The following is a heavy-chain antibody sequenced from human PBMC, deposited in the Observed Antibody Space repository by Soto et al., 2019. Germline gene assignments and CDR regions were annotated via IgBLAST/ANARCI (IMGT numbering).Heavy chain of an antibody. CDR2: ISAYNGNT. CDR3: ARDGGGYGSGSYYNVGYYYYYMDV. V-gene: IGHV1-18*01. D-gene: IGHD3-10*01. J-gene: IGHJ6*03. Sequence: QVQLVQSGAEVKKPGASVKVSCKASGYTFTSYGISWVRQAPGQGLEWMGWISAYNGNTNYAQKLQGRGTMTTDTSTSTAYMELRSLRSDDTAVYYCARDGGGYGSGSYYNVGYYYYYMDVWGKGTTVTVSS. CDR1: GYTFTSYG.